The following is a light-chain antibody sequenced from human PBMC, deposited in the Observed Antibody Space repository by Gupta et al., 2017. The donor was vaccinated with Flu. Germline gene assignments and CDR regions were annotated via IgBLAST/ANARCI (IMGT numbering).Light chain of an antibody. CDR1: QDISNY. V-gene: IGKV1-33*01. Sequence: DLQINPSPSFLSASVGDRVTITCQASQDISNYVNWFQQKPGKAPKLLIHEASNLEPGVPSRFSGSGFGTDFTLTISGLQAEDFATYFCQKYDYFSSYSFGQGTRVDIK. CDR3: QKYDYFSSYS. J-gene: IGKJ2*03. CDR2: EAS.